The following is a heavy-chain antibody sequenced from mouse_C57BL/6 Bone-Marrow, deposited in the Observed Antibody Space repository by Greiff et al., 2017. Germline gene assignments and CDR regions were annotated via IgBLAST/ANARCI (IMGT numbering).Heavy chain of an antibody. Sequence: EVQLQQSGPELVKPGASVKISCKASGYTFTDYYMNWVKQSHGKSLEWIGDINPNNGGTSYNQKFKGKATLTVDKSSSTAYMELRSLTSEDSAVYYCARKKGPTYGSSSYWYFDVWGTGTTVTVSS. V-gene: IGHV1-26*01. CDR2: INPNNGGT. D-gene: IGHD1-1*01. J-gene: IGHJ1*03. CDR1: GYTFTDYY. CDR3: ARKKGPTYGSSSYWYFDV.